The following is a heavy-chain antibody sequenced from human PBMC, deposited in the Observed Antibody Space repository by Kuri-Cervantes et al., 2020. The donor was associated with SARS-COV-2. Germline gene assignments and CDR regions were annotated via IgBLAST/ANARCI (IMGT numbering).Heavy chain of an antibody. Sequence: GESLKISCAASGFTFSSYDIHWVRQAPGKGLEWVSAISGSGGSTYYADSVKGRFTISRDNSKNTLYLQMNSLRAEDTAVYYCAEASSGWYIVGWFDPWGQGTLVTVSS. CDR3: AEASSGWYIVGWFDP. CDR1: GFTFSSYD. J-gene: IGHJ5*02. D-gene: IGHD6-19*01. V-gene: IGHV3-23*01. CDR2: ISGSGGST.